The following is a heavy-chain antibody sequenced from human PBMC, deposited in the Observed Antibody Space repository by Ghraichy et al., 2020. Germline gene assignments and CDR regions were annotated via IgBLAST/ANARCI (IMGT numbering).Heavy chain of an antibody. Sequence: SETLSLTCTVSGGSISSYYWSWIRQPPGKGLEWIGYIYYSGSTNYNPSLKSRVTISVDTSKNQFSLKLSSVTAADTAVYYFARAEYSGYDDAFDIWGQGTMVTVSS. J-gene: IGHJ3*02. CDR2: IYYSGST. CDR3: ARAEYSGYDDAFDI. V-gene: IGHV4-59*01. CDR1: GGSISSYY. D-gene: IGHD5-12*01.